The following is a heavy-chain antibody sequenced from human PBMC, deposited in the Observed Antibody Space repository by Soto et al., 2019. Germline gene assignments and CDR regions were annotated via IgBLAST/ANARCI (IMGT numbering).Heavy chain of an antibody. J-gene: IGHJ6*02. CDR2: IWYDGSNK. Sequence: QVQLVESGGGVVQPGRSLRLSCAASGFTFSSYGMHWVRQAPGKGLEWVAVIWYDGSNKYYADSVKGRFTISRDNSKNPLYLQMNSLRAEDTAVYYCARGEGYGDSHYYYGMDVWGQGTTVTVSS. CDR3: ARGEGYGDSHYYYGMDV. D-gene: IGHD4-17*01. CDR1: GFTFSSYG. V-gene: IGHV3-33*01.